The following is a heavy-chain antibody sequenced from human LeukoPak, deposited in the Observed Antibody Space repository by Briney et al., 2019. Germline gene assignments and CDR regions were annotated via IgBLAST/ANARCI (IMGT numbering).Heavy chain of an antibody. CDR1: GFTFSSYW. J-gene: IGHJ5*02. V-gene: IGHV3-74*01. CDR2: IKSDGSST. D-gene: IGHD2-21*01. CDR3: ARDPGGGGAKGHNWFDP. Sequence: GGSLRLSCAASGFTFSSYWMHWVRQAPGKGLVWVSRIKSDGSSTSYADSVKGRFTISRDNAKNTLYLQMNSLRAEDTAVYYCARDPGGGGAKGHNWFDPWGQEPWSPSPQ.